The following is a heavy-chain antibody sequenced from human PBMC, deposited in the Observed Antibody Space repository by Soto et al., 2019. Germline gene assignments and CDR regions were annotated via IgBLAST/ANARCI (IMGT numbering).Heavy chain of an antibody. CDR3: ARAMVDFWGGKDYYGMDV. D-gene: IGHD3-3*01. CDR1: GFTFSSYW. J-gene: IGHJ6*02. Sequence: EVQLVESGGGLVQPGGSLRLSCAASGFTFSSYWMHWVRQAPGKGLVWVSRINSDGSSTSYADSVKGRFTISRDNAKNKLQLQMNSLRAEDTAVYYCARAMVDFWGGKDYYGMDVWGQGTTVTVSS. CDR2: INSDGSST. V-gene: IGHV3-74*01.